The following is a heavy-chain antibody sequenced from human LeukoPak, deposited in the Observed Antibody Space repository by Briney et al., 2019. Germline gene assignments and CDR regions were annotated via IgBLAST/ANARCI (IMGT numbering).Heavy chain of an antibody. Sequence: GGSLRLSCAASGFTFSNYGMHWVRQAPGKGLEWVAFIRYDGSNKYYADSVKGRFTISRDNSKNTLYLQMNSLRAEDTAVYYCAKDGGGLAATRYFDYWGQGTLVTVSS. V-gene: IGHV3-30*02. CDR2: IRYDGSNK. J-gene: IGHJ4*02. CDR1: GFTFSNYG. D-gene: IGHD2-15*01. CDR3: AKDGGGLAATRYFDY.